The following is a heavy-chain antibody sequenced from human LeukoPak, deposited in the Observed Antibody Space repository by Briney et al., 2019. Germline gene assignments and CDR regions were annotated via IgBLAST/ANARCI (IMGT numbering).Heavy chain of an antibody. CDR2: IIPIFGTA. CDR3: ARGPAYCGGDCYPSPDY. Sequence: GSSVKVSCKASGGTFSSYAISWVRQAPGQGLEWMGGIIPIFGTANYAQKFQGRVTITTDESTSTAYMELSSLRSEDTAVYYCARGPAYCGGDCYPSPDYWGQGTLVTVSS. D-gene: IGHD2-21*02. J-gene: IGHJ4*02. V-gene: IGHV1-69*05. CDR1: GGTFSSYA.